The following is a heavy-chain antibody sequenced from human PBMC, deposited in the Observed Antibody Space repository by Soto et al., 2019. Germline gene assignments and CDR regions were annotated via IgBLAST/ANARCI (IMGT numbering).Heavy chain of an antibody. V-gene: IGHV6-1*01. Sequence: PSQTLSLTCAISGDSVSSNSAAWNWIRQSPSRGLEWLGRTYYRSKWYNDYAVSVKSRITINPDTSKNQFSLQLNSVTPEDTAVYYCARGNVDTAKGGYYYYYGKDVWGQGTTVTVSS. D-gene: IGHD5-18*01. J-gene: IGHJ6*02. CDR3: ARGNVDTAKGGYYYYYGKDV. CDR2: TYYRSKWYN. CDR1: GDSVSSNSAA.